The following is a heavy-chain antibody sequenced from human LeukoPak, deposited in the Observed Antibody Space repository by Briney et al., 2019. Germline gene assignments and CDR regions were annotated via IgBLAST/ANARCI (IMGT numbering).Heavy chain of an antibody. CDR2: LSGSGGST. CDR1: GFTFSSYA. J-gene: IGHJ5*02. Sequence: TGGSLRLSCAASGFTFSSYAMSWVRQAPGKGLEWVSALSGSGGSTYYADSVKGRFTISRDNAKNSLYLQMNSLRAEDTAVYYCARCTEFYYDSGGHPFDPWGQGTLVTVSS. CDR3: ARCTEFYYDSGGHPFDP. D-gene: IGHD3-22*01. V-gene: IGHV3-23*01.